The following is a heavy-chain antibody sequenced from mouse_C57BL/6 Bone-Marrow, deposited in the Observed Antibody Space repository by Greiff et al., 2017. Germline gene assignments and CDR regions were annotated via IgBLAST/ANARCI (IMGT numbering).Heavy chain of an antibody. J-gene: IGHJ2*01. CDR1: GYTFTSYW. D-gene: IGHD1-1*01. CDR3: ASLSDDYGRGGYYVDY. V-gene: IGHV1-59*01. CDR2: IDPSDSYT. Sequence: VQLQQPGAELVRPGTSVKLSCKASGYTFTSYWMHWVKQRPGQGLEWIGVIDPSDSYTNYNQKFKGKATLTVDPSSSTAYMQLSSLTSEDSAVYYCASLSDDYGRGGYYVDYWGQGTTLTVAA.